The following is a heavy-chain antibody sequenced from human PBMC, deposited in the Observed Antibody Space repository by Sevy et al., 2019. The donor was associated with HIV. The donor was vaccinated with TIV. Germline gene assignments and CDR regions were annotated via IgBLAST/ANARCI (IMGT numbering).Heavy chain of an antibody. J-gene: IGHJ4*02. CDR2: IYPNGGDT. D-gene: IGHD3-3*01. CDR3: ARGKREEWLLYLDN. V-gene: IGHV1-2*02. CDR1: GYTFAAYY. Sequence: ASVKVTGKTSGYTFAAYYIHWVRQAPGQGPEWLGWIYPNGGDTTFAQKFQGRVTVTMSTSINTVYMELNRLRSDDTAVYYCARGKREEWLLYLDNWGQGTLVTVSS.